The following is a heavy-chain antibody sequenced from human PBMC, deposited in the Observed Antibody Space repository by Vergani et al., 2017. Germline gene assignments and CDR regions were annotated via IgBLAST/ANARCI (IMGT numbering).Heavy chain of an antibody. Sequence: ETYLVQSGGGQVNLGGSLRLSCAASGFNFHSFTMNWVRQAPGKGLEWVSAISARYPSTYYADSVKGRFTIPRDKSKNLLDLQMNSLRAEDTAVYYCARLSYDTTPYLQWGYDCWGQGTLVYVSS. CDR1: GFNFHSFT. CDR2: ISARYPST. CDR3: ARLSYDTTPYLQWGYDC. V-gene: IGHV3-23*04. J-gene: IGHJ4*02. D-gene: IGHD3-22*01.